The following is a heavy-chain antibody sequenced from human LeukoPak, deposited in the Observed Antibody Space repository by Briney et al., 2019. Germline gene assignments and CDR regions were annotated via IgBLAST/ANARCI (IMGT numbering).Heavy chain of an antibody. Sequence: AGSLRLSCAASGFTISSYSMSWVHQAPGKGLEWVSAISGSGGSTYYADSVKGRFTTSRANSTNTLDLQMNSLRAEDTAVYYWAKAAIQNSSGYKSGQHWGQGTLVTVSS. CDR1: GFTISSYS. J-gene: IGHJ1*01. D-gene: IGHD3-22*01. CDR3: AKAAIQNSSGYKSGQH. CDR2: ISGSGGST. V-gene: IGHV3-23*01.